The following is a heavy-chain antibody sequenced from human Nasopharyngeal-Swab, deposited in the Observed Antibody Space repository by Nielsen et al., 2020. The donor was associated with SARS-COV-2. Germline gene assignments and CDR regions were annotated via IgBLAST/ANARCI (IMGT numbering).Heavy chain of an antibody. D-gene: IGHD4-23*01. Sequence: VCQAPGKGLEWVSAISGSGGSTYYADSVKGRFTISRENSKNTLYLQMNSLRAEDTAVYYCAKGKNYGGPSSYNWFDPWGQGTLVTVSS. CDR3: AKGKNYGGPSSYNWFDP. J-gene: IGHJ5*02. CDR2: ISGSGGST. V-gene: IGHV3-23*01.